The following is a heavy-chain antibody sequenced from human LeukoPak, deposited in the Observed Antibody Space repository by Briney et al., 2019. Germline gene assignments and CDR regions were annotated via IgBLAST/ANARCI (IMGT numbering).Heavy chain of an antibody. CDR1: GGTFSSYA. CDR2: IIPIFGTA. J-gene: IGHJ4*02. D-gene: IGHD3-10*01. Sequence: SVKVSCKASGGTFSSYAISWVRQAPGQGLEWMGGIIPIFGTANYAQKFQGRVTITADKSTSTAYMELRSLRYDDTAVYYCAKERARGFGELSAFGYWGQGTLVTVSS. CDR3: AKERARGFGELSAFGY. V-gene: IGHV1-69*06.